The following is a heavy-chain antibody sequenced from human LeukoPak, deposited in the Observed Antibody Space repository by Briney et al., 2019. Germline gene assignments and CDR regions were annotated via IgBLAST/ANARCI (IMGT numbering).Heavy chain of an antibody. J-gene: IGHJ6*03. CDR2: ISWDGGST. CDR1: GFTFDDYT. V-gene: IGHV3-43*01. Sequence: GGSLRLSCAASGFTFDDYTMHWVRQAPGKGLEWVSLISWDGGSTYYADSVKGRFTVSRDNSKNSLYLQMNSLRTEDTALYYCAKDRGRYYYYYMDVWGKGTTVTVSS. CDR3: AKDRGRYYYYYMDV.